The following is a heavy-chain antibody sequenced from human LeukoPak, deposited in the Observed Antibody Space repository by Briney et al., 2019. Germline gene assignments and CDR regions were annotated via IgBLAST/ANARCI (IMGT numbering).Heavy chain of an antibody. J-gene: IGHJ6*02. V-gene: IGHV2-70*01. D-gene: IGHD6-13*01. Sequence: SGPTLMHPTPPLTLTFTFSGFSLSTSGMCVSWIRQPPGKALEWLALIDWDDDKYYSTSLKTRLTISKDTSKNQVVLTMTNMDPVDTATYYCARMYSSSTYYYYYYGMDVWGQGTTVTVSS. CDR2: IDWDDDK. CDR3: ARMYSSSTYYYYYYGMDV. CDR1: GFSLSTSGMC.